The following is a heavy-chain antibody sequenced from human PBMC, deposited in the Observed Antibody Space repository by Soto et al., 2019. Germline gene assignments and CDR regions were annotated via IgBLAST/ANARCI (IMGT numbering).Heavy chain of an antibody. CDR1: GFTFSSYG. D-gene: IGHD4-17*01. CDR3: AKDYGDYYYYGIAV. CDR2: ISYDGSNK. Sequence: QVQLVESGGGVVQPGRSLRLSCAASGFTFSSYGMHWVRQAPGKGLEWVAVISYDGSNKYYADSVKGRFTISRDNSKNTMYLQMNSLIAEDTAVYYCAKDYGDYYYYGIAVWGHGTTGTVSS. V-gene: IGHV3-30*18. J-gene: IGHJ6*02.